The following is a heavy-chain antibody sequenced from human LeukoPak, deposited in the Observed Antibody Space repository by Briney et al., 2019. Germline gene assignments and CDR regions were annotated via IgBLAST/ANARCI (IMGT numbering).Heavy chain of an antibody. Sequence: ASETLSLTCAVYGVSFSGYYWSWIRQPPGKGLEWIGEINHSGSTNYDPSLKSRVTISVDTSKNQFSLKLNSVTAADMAVYYCARHYGPWGQGTLVTVSS. D-gene: IGHD3-16*01. J-gene: IGHJ5*02. CDR1: GVSFSGYY. V-gene: IGHV4-34*01. CDR2: INHSGST. CDR3: ARHYGP.